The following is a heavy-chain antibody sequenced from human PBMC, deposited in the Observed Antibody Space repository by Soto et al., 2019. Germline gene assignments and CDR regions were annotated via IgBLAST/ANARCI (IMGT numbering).Heavy chain of an antibody. J-gene: IGHJ6*02. CDR3: AHKGGRGAGMDV. CDR2: IYWDDDK. D-gene: IGHD2-15*01. V-gene: IGHV2-5*02. CDR1: GFSVSNSGVG. Sequence: QITLKESGPTLVKPTQTLTLTCTFSGFSVSNSGVGVAWIRQPPGKALEWLALIYWDDDKRYSPFLQSRVTITKDTSKNQVVLTMTNMDPVDTATYYCAHKGGRGAGMDVWGQGTTGTVSS.